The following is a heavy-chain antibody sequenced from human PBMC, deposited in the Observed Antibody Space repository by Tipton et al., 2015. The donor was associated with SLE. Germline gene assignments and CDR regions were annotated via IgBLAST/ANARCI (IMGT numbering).Heavy chain of an antibody. CDR1: GFALRNFY. D-gene: IGHD1-1*01. J-gene: IGHJ4*02. CDR3: VRDSTWNDSDY. CDR2: IGVKAYGGTT. Sequence: SLRLSCAASGFALRNFYMTWLRQAPGKGLEWVGFIGVKAYGGTTQYAASVRGRFTISRDDSQSIAYLQMNSLKAEDTGLYFCVRDSTWNDSDYWGQGTLVTVSS. V-gene: IGHV3-49*03.